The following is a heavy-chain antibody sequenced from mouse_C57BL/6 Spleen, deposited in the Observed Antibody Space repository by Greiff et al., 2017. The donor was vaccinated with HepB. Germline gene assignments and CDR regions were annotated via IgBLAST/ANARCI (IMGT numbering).Heavy chain of an antibody. J-gene: IGHJ2*01. V-gene: IGHV14-4*01. CDR3: TTYYYGSSRYYFDY. D-gene: IGHD1-1*01. CDR1: GFNIKDDY. CDR2: IDPENGDT. Sequence: VQLQQSGAELVRPGASVKLSCTASGFNIKDDYMHWVKQRPEQGLEWIGWIDPENGDTEYASKFKGKATITADTSSNTAYLQLSSLTSEDTAVYYCTTYYYGSSRYYFDYWGPGTTLTVSS.